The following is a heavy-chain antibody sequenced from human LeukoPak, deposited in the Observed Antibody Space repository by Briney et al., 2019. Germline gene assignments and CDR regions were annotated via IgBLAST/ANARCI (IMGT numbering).Heavy chain of an antibody. CDR3: AREEASGSAFDI. CDR2: IKSRTDGGTT. V-gene: IGHV3-15*05. J-gene: IGHJ3*02. D-gene: IGHD1-26*01. CDR1: GFTFSNAW. Sequence: PGGSLRLSCAASGFTFSNAWMSWVRQAPGKGLEWVGRIKSRTDGGTTDYAAPVKGRFTISRDNAKNTLYLQMNSLRAEDTAVYYCAREEASGSAFDIWGQGTMVTVSS.